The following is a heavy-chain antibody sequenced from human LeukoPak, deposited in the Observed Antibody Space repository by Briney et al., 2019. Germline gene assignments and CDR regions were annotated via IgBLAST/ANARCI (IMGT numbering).Heavy chain of an antibody. CDR3: AKDRAEWEPHDAFDI. CDR1: GFTFSSYA. V-gene: IGHV3-48*04. CDR2: ISSSSSTI. Sequence: GGSLRLSCTASGFTFSSYAMNWVRQAPGKGLEWVSYISSSSSTIYYADSVKGRFPISRDNAKNSLYLHMNSLRAEDTAVYYCAKDRAEWEPHDAFDIWGQGTMVTVSS. J-gene: IGHJ3*02. D-gene: IGHD1-26*01.